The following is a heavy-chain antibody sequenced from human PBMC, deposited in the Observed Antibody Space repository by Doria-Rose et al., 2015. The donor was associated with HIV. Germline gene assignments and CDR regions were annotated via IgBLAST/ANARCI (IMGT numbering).Heavy chain of an antibody. CDR2: TYYTGTS. CDR3: SRMGSYRELDY. CDR1: GDSVSIRGYY. J-gene: IGHJ4*02. D-gene: IGHD3-3*01. V-gene: IGHV4-31*03. Sequence: SETLSLTCSVSGDSVSIRGYYWNWIRQVPGKGLESLGYTYYTGTSDYSPSLKSRLNMAVDTSKNQFSLKLSFVTVADTAVYYCSRMGSYRELDYWGQGALVIVSA.